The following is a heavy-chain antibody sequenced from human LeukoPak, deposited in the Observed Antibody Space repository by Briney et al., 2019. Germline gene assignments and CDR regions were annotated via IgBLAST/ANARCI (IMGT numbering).Heavy chain of an antibody. J-gene: IGHJ4*02. CDR2: ISYDGSNK. D-gene: IGHD1-26*01. CDR3: SRCRGSYYDY. Sequence: GGSLRLSCAASGFTFSSYGMHWVRQAPGKGLEWVAVISYDGSNKYYADSVKGRFTISRDNSKNTLYLQMNSLRAEDTAVYYCSRCRGSYYDYWGQGTLVTVSS. V-gene: IGHV3-30*03. CDR1: GFTFSSYG.